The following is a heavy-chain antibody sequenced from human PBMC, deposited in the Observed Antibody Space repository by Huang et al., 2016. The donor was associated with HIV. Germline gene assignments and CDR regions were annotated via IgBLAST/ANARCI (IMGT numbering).Heavy chain of an antibody. D-gene: IGHD3-22*01. V-gene: IGHV1-8*03. CDR3: ARARGFLYDSTGYYSRYYFDS. CDR2: RNPKSGNT. CDR1: GFNFNNYD. Sequence: QVQLVQSGAEVKKPGASVKVSCKASGFNFNNYDFNWVRQASGKGLEWMGWRNPKSGNTGYAQKFQGRVTITSNTSITTAYMELRSLRSEDTAVYYCARARGFLYDSTGYYSRYYFDSWGQGTLVTISS. J-gene: IGHJ4*02.